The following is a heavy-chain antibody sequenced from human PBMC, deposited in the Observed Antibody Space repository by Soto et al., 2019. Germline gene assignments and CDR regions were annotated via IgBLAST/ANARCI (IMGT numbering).Heavy chain of an antibody. CDR3: AHPTISYTLDV. CDR2: TYHGGAT. Sequence: QVQLQESGPGLVKPSGTLSLTCAVSGGSIRGHYWWSWVRQTPGKGLEWIGETYHGGATYYNPSLKSRVTISTDESKNQLSLKLNFVTSADTAVYYCAHPTISYTLDVWGQGTTVTVSS. D-gene: IGHD1-1*01. J-gene: IGHJ6*02. CDR1: GGSIRGHYW. V-gene: IGHV4-4*02.